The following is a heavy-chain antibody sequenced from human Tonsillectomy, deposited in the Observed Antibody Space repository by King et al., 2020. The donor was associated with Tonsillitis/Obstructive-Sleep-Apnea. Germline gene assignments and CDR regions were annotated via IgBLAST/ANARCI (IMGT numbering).Heavy chain of an antibody. CDR2: INPNSGDT. D-gene: IGHD4-23*01. J-gene: IGHJ4*02. V-gene: IGHV1-2*02. CDR3: AREINSYFDY. CDR1: GYTFNGYY. Sequence: VQLVQSGAEVKNPGASVKVSCKASGYTFNGYYMHWVRQAPGQGLEWMGWINPNSGDTSFAQKFQGRITMTRDTSLSTAYLELSRLRSDDTAVYFCAREINSYFDYWGQGNLVTVSS.